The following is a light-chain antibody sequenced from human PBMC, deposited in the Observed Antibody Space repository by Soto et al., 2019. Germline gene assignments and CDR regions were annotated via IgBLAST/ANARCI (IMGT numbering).Light chain of an antibody. J-gene: IGKJ2*01. CDR3: QQYSKESN. Sequence: DVEMTQSPSTLPTSIGDRVTINCRASQNVSNWLAWYQQKPGKAPKLLIYKASRLESGVPSRFSASGSGTDFTLNINSLQSDDFAAYYCQQYSKESNVGKGTKLESK. CDR2: KAS. V-gene: IGKV1-5*03. CDR1: QNVSNW.